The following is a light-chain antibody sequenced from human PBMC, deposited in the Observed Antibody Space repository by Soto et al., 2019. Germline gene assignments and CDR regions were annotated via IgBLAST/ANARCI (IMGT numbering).Light chain of an antibody. J-gene: IGLJ1*01. CDR2: DVS. Sequence: QSVLPQPAYVSGSPGQSITISCTGTSSDVGGYNYVSWYQHHPGKAPKLMIYDVSNRPSGVSNRFSGSKSGNTASLTISGLQPEDEADYYCSSYTTSNTRQIVLGTGTKVTVL. V-gene: IGLV2-14*03. CDR3: SSYTTSNTRQIV. CDR1: SSDVGGYNY.